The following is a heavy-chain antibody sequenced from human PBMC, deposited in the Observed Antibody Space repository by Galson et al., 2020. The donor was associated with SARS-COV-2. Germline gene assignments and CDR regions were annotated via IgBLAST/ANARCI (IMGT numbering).Heavy chain of an antibody. Sequence: GGSLRLSCAASGFTFSSYSMNWVRQAPGKGLEWVSSISSSSSYIYYADSVKGRFTISRDNAKNSLYLQINSLRAEDTAVYYCASGKRITIFGVVTLDTIFDYWGQGTLVTVSS. CDR2: ISSSSSYI. D-gene: IGHD3-3*01. CDR1: GFTFSSYS. V-gene: IGHV3-21*01. J-gene: IGHJ4*02. CDR3: ASGKRITIFGVVTLDTIFDY.